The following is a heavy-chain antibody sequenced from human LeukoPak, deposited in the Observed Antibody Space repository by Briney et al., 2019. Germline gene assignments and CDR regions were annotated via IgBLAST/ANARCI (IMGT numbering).Heavy chain of an antibody. J-gene: IGHJ4*02. V-gene: IGHV3-23*01. CDR2: ISGGGTST. Sequence: PGGSLRLSCAASGFTFSSYAMSWVRQAPGKGLEWVSVISGGGTSTYYADSVKGRFTISKDNSRNTLYLQMNSLRAEDTAVYYCAKTFIAVANPIDYWGLGTLVTVSS. D-gene: IGHD6-19*01. CDR3: AKTFIAVANPIDY. CDR1: GFTFSSYA.